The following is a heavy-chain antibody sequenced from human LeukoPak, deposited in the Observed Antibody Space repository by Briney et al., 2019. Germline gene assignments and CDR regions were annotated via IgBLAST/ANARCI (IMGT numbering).Heavy chain of an antibody. V-gene: IGHV3-21*04. J-gene: IGHJ4*02. Sequence: PGGSLRLSCAASGFTFSSYSMNWVRQAPGKGLEWVSSISSSSSYIYYADSVKGRFTISRDSAKNSLYLQMNSLRAEDTAVYYCARDRSGWELIFDYWGQGTLVTGSS. D-gene: IGHD1-26*01. CDR1: GFTFSSYS. CDR2: ISSSSSYI. CDR3: ARDRSGWELIFDY.